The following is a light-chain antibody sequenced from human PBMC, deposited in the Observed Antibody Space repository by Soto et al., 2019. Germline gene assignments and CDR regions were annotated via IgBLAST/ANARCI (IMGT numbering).Light chain of an antibody. V-gene: IGKV1-27*01. CDR1: QGISNY. CDR3: QKYDSIPLT. Sequence: DIQMTQSPSYVSASLGDRVTITCRASQGISNYLAWYQQKPGRVPELLIYAASTLQSGLASRFSGSGSRTDFTLTISSLQSEDVATYYCQKYDSIPLTFGGGIKVEIK. CDR2: AAS. J-gene: IGKJ4*01.